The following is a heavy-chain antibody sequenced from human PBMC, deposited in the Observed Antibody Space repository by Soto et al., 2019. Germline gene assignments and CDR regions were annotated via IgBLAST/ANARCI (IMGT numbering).Heavy chain of an antibody. Sequence: AETLSLTCTVSAGSXSSYYWRWIRQPPGRGLEWIGYIYYSGSTNYNPSLKSRVTISVDTSKNQFSLKLSSVTAADTAVYYCARRYGYSFDYWGQGTLVTVSS. D-gene: IGHD1-1*01. J-gene: IGHJ4*02. CDR2: IYYSGST. CDR3: ARRYGYSFDY. V-gene: IGHV4-59*08. CDR1: AGSXSSYY.